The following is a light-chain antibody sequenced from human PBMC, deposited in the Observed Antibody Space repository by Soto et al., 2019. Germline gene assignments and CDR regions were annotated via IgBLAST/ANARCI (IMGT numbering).Light chain of an antibody. CDR2: GAS. J-gene: IGKJ2*02. V-gene: IGKV3-15*01. CDR1: QSVSSN. Sequence: EIVMTQSPATLSVSPGERATLSCRASQSVSSNLAWYQQKPGQAPRLLIYGASTRATGIPARFNGSGSGTEFTLTISSLQSEDFAVYYCQQYNNWRGTFGQGTKLEIK. CDR3: QQYNNWRGT.